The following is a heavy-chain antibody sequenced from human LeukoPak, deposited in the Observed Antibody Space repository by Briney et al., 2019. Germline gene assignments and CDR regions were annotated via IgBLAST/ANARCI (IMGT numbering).Heavy chain of an antibody. Sequence: PGGSLRLSCAAAGFTFSSFGMHWVRQAPGKGVEWVAVISYDGGDKDYADSLKGRFAISRDNSDNTLYLQMNSLRAEDTAVYYCAKAHYSGPGNYYDGLDYHYFGMDGWGQGTTVTVSS. J-gene: IGHJ6*02. CDR3: AKAHYSGPGNYYDGLDYHYFGMDG. V-gene: IGHV3-30*18. D-gene: IGHD3-10*01. CDR1: GFTFSSFG. CDR2: ISYDGGDK.